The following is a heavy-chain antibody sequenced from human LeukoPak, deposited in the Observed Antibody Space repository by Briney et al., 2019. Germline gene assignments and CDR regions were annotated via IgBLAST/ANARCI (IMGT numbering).Heavy chain of an antibody. Sequence: QPGGSLRLSCAASGFTFSNYWMSWVRQAPGKGLEWVANIKQDGSEKYYVDSVKGRFTISRDNAKNSLYVQMNSLRAEDTAVYYCARDLMTYSSSWTGMANDYWGQGTLVTVSS. V-gene: IGHV3-7*01. J-gene: IGHJ4*02. D-gene: IGHD6-13*01. CDR2: IKQDGSEK. CDR3: ARDLMTYSSSWTGMANDY. CDR1: GFTFSNYW.